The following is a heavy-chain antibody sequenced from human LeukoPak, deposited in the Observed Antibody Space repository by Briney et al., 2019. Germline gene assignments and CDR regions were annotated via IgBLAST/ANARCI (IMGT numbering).Heavy chain of an antibody. CDR1: GGSFSGYY. D-gene: IGHD1-26*01. CDR2: INHSGST. CDR3: AGSGSYDLDGAFDI. V-gene: IGHV4-34*01. J-gene: IGHJ3*02. Sequence: SETLSLTCAVYGGSFSGYYWSWIRQPPGKGLEWIGEINHSGSTNYNPSLKSRVTISVDTSKNQFSLKLSSVTAADTAVYYCAGSGSYDLDGAFDIWGQGTMVTVSS.